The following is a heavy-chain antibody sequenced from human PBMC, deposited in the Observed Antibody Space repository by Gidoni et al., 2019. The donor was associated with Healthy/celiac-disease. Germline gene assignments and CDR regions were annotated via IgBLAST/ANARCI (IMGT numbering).Heavy chain of an antibody. J-gene: IGHJ2*01. V-gene: IGHV1-69*01. CDR1: GGTFSSYA. CDR2: IIPIFGTA. D-gene: IGHD2-15*01. CDR3: ARAGDCSGGSCYSYSYWYFDL. Sequence: QVQLVQSGAEVKKPGSSVKVSCKASGGTFSSYAIRRVRQAPGQGLEWMGGIIPIFGTANYAQKFQGRVTITADESTSTAYMELSSLRSEDTAVYYCARAGDCSGGSCYSYSYWYFDLWGRGTLVTVSS.